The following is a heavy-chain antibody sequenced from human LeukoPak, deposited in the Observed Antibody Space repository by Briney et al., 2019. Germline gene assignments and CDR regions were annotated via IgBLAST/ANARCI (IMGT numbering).Heavy chain of an antibody. CDR3: ARDQSGYLEGYFDY. CDR2: ISSSSSYI. J-gene: IGHJ4*02. D-gene: IGHD3-22*01. V-gene: IGHV3-21*01. CDR1: GFTFSSYS. Sequence: PGGSLRLSCAASGFTFSSYSMNWVRQAPGEGLEWVSSISSSSSYIYYADSVKGRFTISRDNAKNSLYLQMNSLRAEDTAVYYCARDQSGYLEGYFDYWGQGTLVTVSS.